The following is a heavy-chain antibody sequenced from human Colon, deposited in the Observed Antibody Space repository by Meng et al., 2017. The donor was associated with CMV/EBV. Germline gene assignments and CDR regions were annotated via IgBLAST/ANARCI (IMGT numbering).Heavy chain of an antibody. CDR2: ISGSGSAI. CDR3: ARDCLELPVRARRQFDY. V-gene: IGHV3-11*01. D-gene: IGHD1-7*01. CDR1: GFSFSDYY. J-gene: IGHJ4*02. Sequence: GESLKISCAASGFSFSDYYMAWIRQAPGKGLEWVSYISGSGSAIYYADSVQGRFTISRDNANNSLSLHMHSLRAEDTAVYFCARDCLELPVRARRQFDYWGQGTVVTVSS.